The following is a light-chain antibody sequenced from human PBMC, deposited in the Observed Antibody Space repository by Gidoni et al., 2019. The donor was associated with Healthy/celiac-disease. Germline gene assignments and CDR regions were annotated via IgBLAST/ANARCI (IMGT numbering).Light chain of an antibody. V-gene: IGKV3-20*01. CDR2: GAS. J-gene: IGKJ2*01. CDR1: QSVSSSY. Sequence: DIVLTQSPGTLPLSPGQRATLSCRASQSVSSSYLAWYQQKPGQAPRLLIYGASSRATGIPDRFSGSGSGTDFTLTISRLEPEDFAVYYCQQYGSSPQYTFGQGTKLEIK. CDR3: QQYGSSPQYT.